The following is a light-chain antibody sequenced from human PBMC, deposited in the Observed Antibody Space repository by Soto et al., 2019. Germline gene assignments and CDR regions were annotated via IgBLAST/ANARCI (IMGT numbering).Light chain of an antibody. V-gene: IGKV3-15*01. CDR1: QSLGGN. CDR3: QQYGGMWT. Sequence: EIVMTQSPATLAVSPGDTVTLSCRASQSLGGNLAWYQQKPGQAPRLFIFRASSRATGVPARFTGSGSGTDFTLTINRLEPEDFAVYYCQQYGGMWTFGQGTKVDIK. J-gene: IGKJ1*01. CDR2: RAS.